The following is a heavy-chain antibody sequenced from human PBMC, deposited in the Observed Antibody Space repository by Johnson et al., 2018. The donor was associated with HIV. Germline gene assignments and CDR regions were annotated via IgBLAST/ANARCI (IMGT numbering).Heavy chain of an antibody. J-gene: IGHJ3*02. CDR2: IYSGGST. Sequence: VQLVESGGGLVKPGGSLRLSCAASGFTVSSNYMSWVRQAPGKGLEWVSVIYSGGSTYYADSMKGRFTISRDNSKNTLYLQMNSLRAEDTAVYYCARVRLPDAFDIWGQGTMVTVSS. V-gene: IGHV3-66*02. CDR3: ARVRLPDAFDI. CDR1: GFTVSSNY.